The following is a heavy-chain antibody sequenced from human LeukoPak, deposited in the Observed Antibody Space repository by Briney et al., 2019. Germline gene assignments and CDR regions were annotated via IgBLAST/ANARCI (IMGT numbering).Heavy chain of an antibody. V-gene: IGHV1-2*02. J-gene: IGHJ4*02. CDR3: ARDHREVAAAEIDY. Sequence: ASVKVSCTASGYTXTGYYMHWVRQAPGQGLEWMGWINPNSGGTNYAQRFQGRVTMTRDTSISTAYMELSRLTSDDTAVYYCARDHREVAAAEIDYWGQGTLVTVSS. CDR2: INPNSGGT. CDR1: GYTXTGYY. D-gene: IGHD6-13*01.